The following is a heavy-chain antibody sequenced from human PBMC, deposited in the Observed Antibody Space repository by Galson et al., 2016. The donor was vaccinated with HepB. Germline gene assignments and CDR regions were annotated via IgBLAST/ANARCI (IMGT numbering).Heavy chain of an antibody. J-gene: IGHJ4*02. CDR2: INPSGGST. CDR1: GYTFTSYY. V-gene: IGHV1-46*01. Sequence: SGYTFTSYYMHWVRQAPGQGLEWMGIINPSGGSTSYAQKFQGRVTMTRDTSTSTVYMELSSLRSEDTAVYYCARGGGYYGSGRLRYFDYWGQGTLVTVSS. CDR3: ARGGGYYGSGRLRYFDY. D-gene: IGHD3-10*01.